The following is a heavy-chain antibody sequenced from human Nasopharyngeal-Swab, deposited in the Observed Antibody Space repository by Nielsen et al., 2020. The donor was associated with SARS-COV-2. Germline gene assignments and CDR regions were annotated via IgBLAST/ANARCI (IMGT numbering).Heavy chain of an antibody. J-gene: IGHJ6*02. CDR3: ARDRATYYDFWSGYYHYGMDV. CDR2: IYTRGST. V-gene: IGHV4-4*07. Sequence: GSLRLSCTVSGGSISSYYWSWVRQPAGEGLEWIGRIYTRGSTNYNPSLKRRVTMSVDTSKNQFSLKLSSVPAADTAVYYCARDRATYYDFWSGYYHYGMDVWGQGTTVTVSS. D-gene: IGHD3-3*01. CDR1: GGSISSYY.